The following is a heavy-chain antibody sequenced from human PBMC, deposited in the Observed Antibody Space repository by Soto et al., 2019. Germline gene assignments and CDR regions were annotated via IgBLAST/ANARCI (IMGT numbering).Heavy chain of an antibody. V-gene: IGHV5-51*01. J-gene: IGHJ3*02. CDR1: GCSFTSYW. CDR3: ARGGQCSSTSCYEDDAFDI. CDR2: IYPGDSDT. Sequence: GESLKISCKGSGCSFTSYWIGWVRQMPGKGLEWMGIIYPGDSDTRYSPSFQGQVTISADKSISTAYLQWSSLKASDTAMYYCARGGQCSSTSCYEDDAFDIWGQGTMVTVSS. D-gene: IGHD2-2*01.